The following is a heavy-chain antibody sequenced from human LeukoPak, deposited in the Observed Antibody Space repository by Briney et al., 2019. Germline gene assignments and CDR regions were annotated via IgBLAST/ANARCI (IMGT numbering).Heavy chain of an antibody. J-gene: IGHJ4*02. CDR3: ARDLGSGFLQFDY. CDR2: IYSGGGT. CDR1: RFTVSSNY. V-gene: IGHV3-66*01. D-gene: IGHD6-19*01. Sequence: PGGSLRLSCAASRFTVSSNYMSWVRQAPGKGLEWVSVIYSGGGTYYADSVKGRFTISRDNSKNTLYLQINSLRAEDTAVYYCARDLGSGFLQFDYWGQGTLVTVSS.